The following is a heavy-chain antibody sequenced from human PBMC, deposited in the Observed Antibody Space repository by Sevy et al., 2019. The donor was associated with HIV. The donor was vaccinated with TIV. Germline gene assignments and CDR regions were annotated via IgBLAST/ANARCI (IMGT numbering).Heavy chain of an antibody. J-gene: IGHJ5*02. D-gene: IGHD2-15*01. CDR3: ARDRGYCSGGSCYSEGWFDP. Sequence: SETLSLTCTVSGGSVSSGSYYWSWIRQPPGKGLEWIGYIYYSGSTNYNPSLKSRVTISVDTSKNQFSLNLSSVTAADTAVYYCARDRGYCSGGSCYSEGWFDPWGQGTLVTVSS. CDR2: IYYSGST. V-gene: IGHV4-61*01. CDR1: GGSVSSGSYY.